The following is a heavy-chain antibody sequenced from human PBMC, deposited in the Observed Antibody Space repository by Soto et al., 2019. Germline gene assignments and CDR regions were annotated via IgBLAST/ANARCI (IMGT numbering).Heavy chain of an antibody. CDR3: ARSYFEGDYGPFYYYYGMDV. CDR1: GGTFSSYA. CDR2: IIPIFGTA. V-gene: IGHV1-69*01. J-gene: IGHJ6*02. Sequence: QVQLVQSGAEVKKPGSSVKVSCKASGGTFSSYAISWVRQAPGQGLEWMGGIIPIFGTANYAQKFRGRVTITADESTSTGYMELSSLRSEDTAVYYCARSYFEGDYGPFYYYYGMDVWGQGTTVTVSS. D-gene: IGHD4-17*01.